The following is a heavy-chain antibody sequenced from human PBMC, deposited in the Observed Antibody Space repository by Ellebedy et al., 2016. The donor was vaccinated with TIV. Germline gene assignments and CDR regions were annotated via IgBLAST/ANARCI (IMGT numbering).Heavy chain of an antibody. J-gene: IGHJ4*02. CDR2: IIGSGGST. CDR3: ADGNTEYYYADY. CDR1: GFTFSSYA. D-gene: IGHD3-10*01. Sequence: GESLKISXAASGFTFSSYAMSWVRQAPGKGLEWVSAIIGSGGSTYYADSVKGRFTISRDNSKNTLYLQMNSLRADDTAVYYCADGNTEYYYADYWGQGTLGNGSS. V-gene: IGHV3-23*01.